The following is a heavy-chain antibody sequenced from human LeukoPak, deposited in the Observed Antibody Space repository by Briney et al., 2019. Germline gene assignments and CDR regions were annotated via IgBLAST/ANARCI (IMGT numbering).Heavy chain of an antibody. D-gene: IGHD6-19*01. Sequence: ASVKVSCKASGYTFTSYDINWVRQATGQGLEWMGWMNPNSGNTGYAQKFQGRVTITRNTSISTAYMELSSLRSEDTAVYYCASSTVAWDAFDIWGQGTMVTVSS. J-gene: IGHJ3*02. CDR3: ASSTVAWDAFDI. CDR2: MNPNSGNT. CDR1: GYTFTSYD. V-gene: IGHV1-8*03.